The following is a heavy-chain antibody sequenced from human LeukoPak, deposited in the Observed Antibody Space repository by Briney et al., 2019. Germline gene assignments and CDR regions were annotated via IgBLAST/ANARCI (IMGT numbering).Heavy chain of an antibody. CDR2: ISQEGGST. D-gene: IGHD7-27*01. Sequence: PGGSLRLSCAASGFIFSNFAMHWVRQAPGKGLEWLAVISQEGGSTHYADSVKGRFTVSRDNSLYTLLLQMNTLKFEDTSVYYCARNWDPLPTAPGSAAFDLWGQGTLVTVSS. J-gene: IGHJ3*01. CDR3: ARNWDPLPTAPGSAAFDL. V-gene: IGHV3-30-3*01. CDR1: GFIFSNFA.